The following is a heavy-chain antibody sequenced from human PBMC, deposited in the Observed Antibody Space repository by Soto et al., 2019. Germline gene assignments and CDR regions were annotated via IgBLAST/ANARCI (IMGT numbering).Heavy chain of an antibody. D-gene: IGHD5-12*01. V-gene: IGHV3-30-3*01. CDR1: GFTFSSYA. Sequence: GGSLRLSCAASGFTFSSYAMHWVRQAPGKGLEWVAFISYDGSNKYYADSVKGRFTISRDNSKNTLYLQMNSLRAEDTAVYYCASDYEMATMSVDYWGQGTLVTVSS. J-gene: IGHJ4*02. CDR3: ASDYEMATMSVDY. CDR2: ISYDGSNK.